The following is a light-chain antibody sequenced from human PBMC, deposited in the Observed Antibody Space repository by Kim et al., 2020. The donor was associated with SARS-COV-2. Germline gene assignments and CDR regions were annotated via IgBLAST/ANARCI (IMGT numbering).Light chain of an antibody. CDR2: EDN. Sequence: NSMLTQPHSVSESPGKTVTISCTRSSGSIASNYVQWYQQRPGSAPTTVIYEDNQRPSGVPDRFSGSIDSSSNSASLTISGLKTEDEADYYCQSYDSSNPWVFGGGTQLTVL. J-gene: IGLJ3*02. CDR1: SGSIASNY. V-gene: IGLV6-57*04. CDR3: QSYDSSNPWV.